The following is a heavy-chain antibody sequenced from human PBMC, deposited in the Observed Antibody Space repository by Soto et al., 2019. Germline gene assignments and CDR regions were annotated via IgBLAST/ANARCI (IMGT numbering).Heavy chain of an antibody. D-gene: IGHD3-10*01. J-gene: IGHJ4*02. Sequence: SETLSLTCTVSDGSISSGGYYWSWIRQHPGKGLEWIGYIYYSGSTYYNPSLKSRIIISEDTSKNQFSLNLSSVTAADTAVYYCARLYYYGSGSYYRYFDCWGQGTLVTVSS. CDR2: IYYSGST. CDR1: DGSISSGGYY. V-gene: IGHV4-31*03. CDR3: ARLYYYGSGSYYRYFDC.